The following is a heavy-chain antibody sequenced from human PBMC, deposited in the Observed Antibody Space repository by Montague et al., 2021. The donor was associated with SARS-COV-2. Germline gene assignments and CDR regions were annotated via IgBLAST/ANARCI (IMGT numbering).Heavy chain of an antibody. V-gene: IGHV4-39*07. CDR2: IYYTGST. CDR3: ARDTRIAMLVVVTRYGLDV. CDR1: GGSISSSSYD. J-gene: IGHJ6*02. Sequence: SETLSLTCTVSGGSISSSSYDWGWIRQPPGKGLEWLGSIYYTGSTXYNPSVESRVTISVDASKNQFSLKLSSVTAADTAVYYCARDTRIAMLVVVTRYGLDVWGQGTTVTVSS. D-gene: IGHD3-22*01.